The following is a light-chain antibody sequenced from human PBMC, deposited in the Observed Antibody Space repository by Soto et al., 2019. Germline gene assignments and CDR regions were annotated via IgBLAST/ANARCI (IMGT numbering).Light chain of an antibody. V-gene: IGLV2-14*01. CDR2: DVS. CDR3: SSYTSSSTLV. CDR1: SSDVGGYNY. J-gene: IGLJ7*02. Sequence: QSALTQPASVSGSPGQSITISCTGTSSDVGGYNYVSWYQQPPGKAPKLMIYDVSNRPSGVSIRFSGSKSGNTASLTISGLQAEDEADYYRSSYTSSSTLVFGGRTQLTAL.